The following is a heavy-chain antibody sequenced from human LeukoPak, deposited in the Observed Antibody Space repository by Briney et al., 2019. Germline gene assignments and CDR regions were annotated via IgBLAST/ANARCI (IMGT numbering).Heavy chain of an antibody. CDR1: GGSITSGNW. CDR3: ARVRYYCDSSGYYFNWFDP. V-gene: IGHV4-4*02. CDR2: IHHGGTT. J-gene: IGHJ5*02. Sequence: SETLSLTCAVSGGSITSGNWWTWVRQSPGKGLEWIGEIHHGGTTNYNPSLKSRVTISVDKSKNQFSLKLSSVTAADTAVYYCARVRYYCDSSGYYFNWFDPWGQGTLVTVSS. D-gene: IGHD3-22*01.